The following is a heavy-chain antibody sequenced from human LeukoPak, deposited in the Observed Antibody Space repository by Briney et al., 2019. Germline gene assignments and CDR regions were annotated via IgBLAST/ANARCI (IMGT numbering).Heavy chain of an antibody. D-gene: IGHD3-10*01. J-gene: IGHJ4*02. Sequence: SETLSLTCTVSGGSISSYYWSWIRQPPGKGLEWIGYIHYSGSTNYNPSLKSRVTISVDTSKNQFSLQLSSVTAADTAVYYCSRHAKTYYGSGSYSTNFDYWGQGTLVTVSS. CDR2: IHYSGST. V-gene: IGHV4-59*08. CDR3: SRHAKTYYGSGSYSTNFDY. CDR1: GGSISSYY.